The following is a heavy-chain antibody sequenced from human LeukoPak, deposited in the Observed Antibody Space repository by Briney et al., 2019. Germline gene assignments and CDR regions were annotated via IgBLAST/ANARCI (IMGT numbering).Heavy chain of an antibody. CDR3: AKDRRLYDILTPFDY. Sequence: GRSLRLSCAASGFTFSSYGMHWVRQAPGKGLEWVALISNDAGNYYYAGSVKGRFTISRDNSKNTLYLQMNSLSAEDTAVYFCAKDRRLYDILTPFDYWGQGTLVTVSS. CDR1: GFTFSSYG. V-gene: IGHV3-30*18. CDR2: ISNDAGNY. D-gene: IGHD3-9*01. J-gene: IGHJ4*02.